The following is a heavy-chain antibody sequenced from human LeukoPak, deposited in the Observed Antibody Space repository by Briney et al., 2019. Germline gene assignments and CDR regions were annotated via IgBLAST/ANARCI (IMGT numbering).Heavy chain of an antibody. V-gene: IGHV3-53*01. J-gene: IGHJ4*02. CDR2: IYSGGST. CDR1: GFIVSSNY. D-gene: IGHD5-18*01. Sequence: PGGSLRLSCAASGFIVSSNYMSWVRQAPGKGLEWVSVIYSGGSTYYADSVKGRFTISRDNSKNTLYLQMNSLRVEDTAVYYCARARGYSYGCGYWGQGTLVTVSS. CDR3: ARARGYSYGCGY.